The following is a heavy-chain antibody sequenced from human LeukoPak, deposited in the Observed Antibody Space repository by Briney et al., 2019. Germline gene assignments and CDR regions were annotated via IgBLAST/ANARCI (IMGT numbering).Heavy chain of an antibody. D-gene: IGHD1-26*01. CDR2: ISYDGSNK. CDR1: GFTFSSYA. J-gene: IGHJ4*02. V-gene: IGHV3-30-3*01. Sequence: PGGSLRLSCAASGFTFSSYAMHWVRQAPGKGLEWVAVISYDGSNKYYADSVKGRFTISRDNSKNMLYLQMNSLRAEDTAVYYCARDHSLWGAHYSFDYWGQGTLVTVSS. CDR3: ARDHSLWGAHYSFDY.